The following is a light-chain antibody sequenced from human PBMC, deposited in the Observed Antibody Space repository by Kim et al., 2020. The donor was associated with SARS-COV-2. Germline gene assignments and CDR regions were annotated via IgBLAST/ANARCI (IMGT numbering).Light chain of an antibody. CDR1: QSISIF. J-gene: IGKJ1*01. V-gene: IGKV1-39*01. Sequence: DIQMTQSPSSLSASVGERVTITCRASQSISIFLNWYQQKPGKAPKVLIYGASNLQSGVPSRFSGSGSGTDFTLTISSLRPEDFATYHCQQSFSTPWTFGQGTKVDIK. CDR3: QQSFSTPWT. CDR2: GAS.